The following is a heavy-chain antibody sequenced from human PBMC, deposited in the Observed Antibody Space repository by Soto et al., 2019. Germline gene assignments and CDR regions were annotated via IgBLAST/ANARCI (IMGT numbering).Heavy chain of an antibody. D-gene: IGHD1-26*01. V-gene: IGHV1-69*01. Sequence: QVQLVQSGAEVKKPGSSVKVSCKASGGTFSSYAISWVRQAPGQGLEWMGGIIPIFGTANYAQKFQGRVTITAAESTSTXYMELSSLRSEDTAVYYWASPRGELLHYYYGMDVWGQGTTVTVSS. CDR2: IIPIFGTA. CDR3: ASPRGELLHYYYGMDV. J-gene: IGHJ6*02. CDR1: GGTFSSYA.